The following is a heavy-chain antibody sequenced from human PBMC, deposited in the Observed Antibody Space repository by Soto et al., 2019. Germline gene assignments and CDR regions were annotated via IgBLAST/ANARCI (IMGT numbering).Heavy chain of an antibody. D-gene: IGHD3-10*01. Sequence: SGTLCLTWAVFGGCFSGYYGSWVRQAPGKGVEGNGEKNHSGSTNYNPSLKSRVTISVDTSKNQFSLKLSSVTAADTAVYYCARGRGGYYGSGTGRWFDPWGQGTLVTVSS. CDR3: ARGRGGYYGSGTGRWFDP. V-gene: IGHV4-34*01. J-gene: IGHJ5*02. CDR2: KNHSGST. CDR1: GGCFSGYY.